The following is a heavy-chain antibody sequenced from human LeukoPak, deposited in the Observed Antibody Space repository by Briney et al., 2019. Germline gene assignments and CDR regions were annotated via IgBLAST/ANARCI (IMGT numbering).Heavy chain of an antibody. CDR2: VSISGT. V-gene: IGHV4-61*03. D-gene: IGHD3-22*01. CDR1: GGSVTSSYY. Sequence: SETLSLTCTVSGGSVTSSYYWSWIRLPPGKGLEWIGCVSISGTKYNPSLKSRVTISVDTSKNHFSLKLSSVTAADTAVYYCARARGYYYDFDYWGQGALLTVSS. J-gene: IGHJ4*02. CDR3: ARARGYYYDFDY.